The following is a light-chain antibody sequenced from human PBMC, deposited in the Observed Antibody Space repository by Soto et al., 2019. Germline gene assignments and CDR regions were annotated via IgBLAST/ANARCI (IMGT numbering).Light chain of an antibody. V-gene: IGKV3-15*01. CDR2: GPS. CDR1: QSVSSN. J-gene: IGKJ2*01. CDR3: QQYNNWPPYT. Sequence: DTVMTQSPATLSVSPGERATLSCMAIQSVSSNLAWYQQKPGQAPRLLIYGPSTSATGIPARFSGSESRTDFTLTISTLPSDYFPVYYCQQYNNWPPYTFGQGTKLEIK.